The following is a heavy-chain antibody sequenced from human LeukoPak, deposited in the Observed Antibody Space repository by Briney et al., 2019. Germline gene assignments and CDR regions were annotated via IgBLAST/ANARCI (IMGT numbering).Heavy chain of an antibody. D-gene: IGHD3-10*01. J-gene: IGHJ4*02. CDR1: GFTFSTYW. CDR3: ARAQGETYYYGSGSYYIDY. V-gene: IGHV3-7*01. CDR2: IKQDGSEK. Sequence: GGSLRLSCAASGFTFSTYWMSWVRQAQGKGLELVANIKQDGSEKYYVDSVKGRFTISRDNAKNSLYLQMNSLRAEDTAVYYCARAQGETYYYGSGSYYIDYWGQGTLVTVSS.